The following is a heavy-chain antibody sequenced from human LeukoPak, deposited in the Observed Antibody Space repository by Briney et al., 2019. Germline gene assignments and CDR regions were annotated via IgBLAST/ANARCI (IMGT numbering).Heavy chain of an antibody. J-gene: IGHJ6*03. Sequence: KASETLSLTCTVSGYSISSGYYWGWIRQPPGKGLEWIGSIYHSGSTYYNPSLKSRVTISVDTSKNQFSLKLSSVTAADTAVYYCARDHGSWAAGTFETQYYYYMDVWGKGTTVTVSS. V-gene: IGHV4-38-2*02. D-gene: IGHD6-13*01. CDR2: IYHSGST. CDR3: ARDHGSWAAGTFETQYYYYMDV. CDR1: GYSISSGYY.